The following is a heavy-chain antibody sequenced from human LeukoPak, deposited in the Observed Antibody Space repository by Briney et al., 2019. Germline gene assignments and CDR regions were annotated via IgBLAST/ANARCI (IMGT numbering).Heavy chain of an antibody. Sequence: GGSLRLSCAASGFAFNNYAMTWVRQAPGKGLEWVSNINDNGGQRHYADSVKGRFTISRDNSKNTLFLQMDSLRAEDTAVYYCAKTQWKVGATDYFDYGGQGILVTVSS. J-gene: IGHJ4*02. V-gene: IGHV3-23*01. CDR3: AKTQWKVGATDYFDY. D-gene: IGHD1-26*01. CDR1: GFAFNNYA. CDR2: INDNGGQR.